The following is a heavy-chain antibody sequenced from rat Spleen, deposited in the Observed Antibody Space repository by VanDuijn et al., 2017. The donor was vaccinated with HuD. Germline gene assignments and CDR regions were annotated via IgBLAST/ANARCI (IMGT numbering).Heavy chain of an antibody. Sequence: EVQVVEYGGGIVQPGRSMKLSCAASGFTFSNYDMVWVRQAPTKGLKWVASISYDGSTPYYRDSVKGRFTISRDNAKSTLYLQMDSLRSEDTATYYCTRGYYFDSWGQGVMVTVSS. CDR2: ISYDGSTP. CDR3: TRGYYFDS. V-gene: IGHV5-7*01. CDR1: GFTFSNYD. J-gene: IGHJ2*01.